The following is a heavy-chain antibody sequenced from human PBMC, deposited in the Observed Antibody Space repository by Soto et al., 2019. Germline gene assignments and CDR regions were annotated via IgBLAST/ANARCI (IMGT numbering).Heavy chain of an antibody. J-gene: IGHJ4*02. CDR2: INPDSGAT. D-gene: IGHD2-8*02. Sequence: ASVKVSCKASGYSFTGYYIHWVRQVPGQGLEWMGWINPDSGATNYAQNFQGRVTLTSDTSISTASMDLTSLTSDDTAVYYCARGDYGTGGYPFPYFDYWGQGTLVTVSS. CDR3: ARGDYGTGGYPFPYFDY. V-gene: IGHV1-2*02. CDR1: GYSFTGYY.